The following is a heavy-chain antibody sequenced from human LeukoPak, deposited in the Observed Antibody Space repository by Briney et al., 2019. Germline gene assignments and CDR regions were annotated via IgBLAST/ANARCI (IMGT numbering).Heavy chain of an antibody. J-gene: IGHJ6*02. D-gene: IGHD3-22*01. CDR1: GYTFTSYG. CDR3: ARDHRAVGSGFHYYYGMDV. V-gene: IGHV1-18*01. CDR2: ISAYNGNT. Sequence: ASVKVSCKASGYTFTSYGISWVRQAPGQGLEWMGWISAYNGNTNYAQKLQGRVTMTTDTSKSTAYMKLRSLRSDDTAVYYCARDHRAVGSGFHYYYGMDVWGQGTTVTVSS.